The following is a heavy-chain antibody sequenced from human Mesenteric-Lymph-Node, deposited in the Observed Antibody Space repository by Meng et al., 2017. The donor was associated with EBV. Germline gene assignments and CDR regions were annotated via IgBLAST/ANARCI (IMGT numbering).Heavy chain of an antibody. D-gene: IGHD2-21*02. Sequence: QLQQPGPVCLKLPASLSLTVAVSGGSISSSNWWSWVRQPPGKGLEWIGEIYHSGSTNYNPSLKSRVTISVDKSKNQFSLKLSSVTAADTAVYYCASIFKGDFYFDYWGQGTLVTVSS. CDR1: GGSISSSNW. CDR2: IYHSGST. J-gene: IGHJ4*02. CDR3: ASIFKGDFYFDY. V-gene: IGHV4-4*03.